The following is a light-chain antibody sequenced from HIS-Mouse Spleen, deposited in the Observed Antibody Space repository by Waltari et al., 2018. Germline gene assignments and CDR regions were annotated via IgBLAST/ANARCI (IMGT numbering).Light chain of an antibody. CDR3: YSTDSSGNHRV. J-gene: IGLJ2*01. V-gene: IGLV3-10*01. Sequence: SYELTPPPSGSVSPGQTARITCPGDALPKKYAYWYQQKSGPPPVLVIYEDSKRPSGIPERFSGSSSGTMATLTISGAQVEDEADYYCYSTDSSGNHRVFGGGTKLTVL. CDR2: EDS. CDR1: ALPKKY.